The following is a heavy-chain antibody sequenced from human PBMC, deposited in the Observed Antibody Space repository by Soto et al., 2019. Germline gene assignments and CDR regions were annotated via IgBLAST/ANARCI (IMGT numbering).Heavy chain of an antibody. CDR3: ARDASPTDYGANYYYYYGRDV. Sequence: QVQLVQSGAEVKKPGSSVKVSCKASGGTFSSYSISWVRQAPGQGLEWMGGIIPIIGTANYAQKFQGRVTFTADESKTTAYREPSSLNSEDTAVYDCARDASPTDYGANYYYYYGRDVWGQGTTVTVSS. V-gene: IGHV1-69*12. CDR1: GGTFSSYS. J-gene: IGHJ6*02. D-gene: IGHD4-17*01. CDR2: IIPIIGTA.